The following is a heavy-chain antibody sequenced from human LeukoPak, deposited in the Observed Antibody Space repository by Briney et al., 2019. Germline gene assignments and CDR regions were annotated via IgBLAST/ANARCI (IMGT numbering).Heavy chain of an antibody. CDR1: GVATSNYY. CDR2: ISYSGGT. V-gene: IGHV4-59*01. CDR3: VRGERLGGDY. D-gene: IGHD3-10*01. J-gene: IGHJ4*01. Sequence: SETLSLTCSVSGVATSNYYWSWIRQSPGKGLEWIGYISYSGGTNYNPSLKSRVTISLDTSKNQFSLQLSSVTAADTAVYYCVRGERLGGDYWGHGTLVTVSS.